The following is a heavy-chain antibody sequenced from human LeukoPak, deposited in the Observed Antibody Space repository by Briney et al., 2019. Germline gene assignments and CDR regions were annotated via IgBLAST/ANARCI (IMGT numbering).Heavy chain of an antibody. V-gene: IGHV5-51*01. CDR1: GYKLTNNW. J-gene: IGHJ5*02. Sequence: GESLKISCKISGYKLTNNWIGWVRQVPGKGLKWMGLIYPGYSDAKYSPSFQGQVTLSVDASISTAYLQLSGLRASDTAIYYCVRFGLTSSLDHWGQGTLVTVSS. CDR2: IYPGYSDA. CDR3: VRFGLTSSLDH. D-gene: IGHD6-13*01.